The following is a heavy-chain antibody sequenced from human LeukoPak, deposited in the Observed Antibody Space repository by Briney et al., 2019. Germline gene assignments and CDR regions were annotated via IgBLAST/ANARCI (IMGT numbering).Heavy chain of an antibody. V-gene: IGHV4-34*01. Sequence: SETLSLTCAVYGGSFSGYYWSWIRQPPGKGLEWIGEINHSGSTNYNPSLKSRVTISVDTSKNQFSLKLSSVTAADTAVYYCARLKRGYYYGSGSDFDYWGQGTLVTVSS. D-gene: IGHD3-10*01. J-gene: IGHJ4*02. CDR3: ARLKRGYYYGSGSDFDY. CDR1: GGSFSGYY. CDR2: INHSGST.